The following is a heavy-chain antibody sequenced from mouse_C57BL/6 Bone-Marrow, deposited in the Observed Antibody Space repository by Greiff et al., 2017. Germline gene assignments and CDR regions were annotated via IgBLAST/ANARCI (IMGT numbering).Heavy chain of an antibody. V-gene: IGHV10-1*01. CDR2: IRSKSNNYAT. CDR3: VLYYGSSPFDV. D-gene: IGHD1-1*01. CDR1: GFSFNTYA. Sequence: EVKVVESGGGLVQPKGSLKLSCAASGFSFNTYAMNWVRQAPGKGLEWVARIRSKSNNYATYYADSVKDRFTISRDDSESMLYLQMNNLKTEDTAMYYCVLYYGSSPFDVWGTGTTVTVSS. J-gene: IGHJ1*03.